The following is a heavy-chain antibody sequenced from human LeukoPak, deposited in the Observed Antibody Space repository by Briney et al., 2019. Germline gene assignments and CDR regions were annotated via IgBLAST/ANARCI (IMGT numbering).Heavy chain of an antibody. J-gene: IGHJ4*02. D-gene: IGHD2-2*01. CDR3: ARYHCGSTYCPGVDF. CDR2: IWNSGNS. CDR1: AGSINGGGYF. V-gene: IGHV4-31*03. Sequence: PSETLSLTCTVSAGSINGGGYFWTWVRQHPGEGLEWIGYIWNSGNSYYNPSLPSRVIISADSSKSTFSLKLSSVTAADTAVYYCARYHCGSTYCPGVDFYGQGTLVTVSS.